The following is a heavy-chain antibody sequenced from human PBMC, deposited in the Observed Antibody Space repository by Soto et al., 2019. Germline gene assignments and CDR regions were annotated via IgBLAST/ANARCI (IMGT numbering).Heavy chain of an antibody. CDR2: VLGSVSNT. J-gene: IGHJ4*02. D-gene: IGHD3-10*01. V-gene: IGHV3-23*01. CDR1: GFIFSSDA. Sequence: GGSLRLSCAASGFIFSSDAMAWVRQAPGKGLEWVSLVLGSVSNTYYADSVKGRFTISRDNSKNTLYLQMDSLRADDSAIYYCAKGGSFDYWGRGTLVTVSS. CDR3: AKGGSFDY.